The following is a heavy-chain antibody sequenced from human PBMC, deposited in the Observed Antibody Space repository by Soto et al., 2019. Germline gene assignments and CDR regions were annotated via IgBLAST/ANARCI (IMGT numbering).Heavy chain of an antibody. J-gene: IGHJ4*02. CDR2: LSGSGAGK. D-gene: IGHD5-18*01. V-gene: IGHV3-23*01. CDR3: ARAREPEYSSAIFFDI. CDR1: GFTLSNHA. Sequence: PGGSLRLSCAASGFTLSNHAMSWVRQAPGKGLEWVSTLSGSGAGKYYADSVKGRFTISRDTSQNTLYLQMNSLTDEDTAVYYCARAREPEYSSAIFFDIWGQGALVTVSA.